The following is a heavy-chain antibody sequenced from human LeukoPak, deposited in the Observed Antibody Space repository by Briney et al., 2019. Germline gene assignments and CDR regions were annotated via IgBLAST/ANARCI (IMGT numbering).Heavy chain of an antibody. CDR1: GGSISNYY. Sequence: SETLSLTCTVSGGSISNYYWSWIRQPPGKGLEWIGYIYYSGSTNYNPSLKSRVTISVDTSKNQFSLKLSSVTAADTAVYYCARVTYSGSYHDAFDIWGQGTMVTVSS. CDR3: ARVTYSGSYHDAFDI. CDR2: IYYSGST. V-gene: IGHV4-59*08. D-gene: IGHD1-26*01. J-gene: IGHJ3*02.